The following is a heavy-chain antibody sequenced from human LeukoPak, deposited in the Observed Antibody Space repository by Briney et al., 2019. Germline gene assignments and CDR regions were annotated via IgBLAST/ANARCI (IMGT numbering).Heavy chain of an antibody. J-gene: IGHJ5*02. Sequence: GSLRLSCAASGFTFDDFAMSWVRQAPGKGLEWVSDINWNGGSTSYADSLKGRFTTSRDNAKNSLYLQMNSLRGDDTAVYYCVRQMIRFWFDPWGQGTRVTVSS. CDR3: VRQMIRFWFDP. CDR2: INWNGGST. D-gene: IGHD3-16*01. CDR1: GFTFDDFA. V-gene: IGHV3-20*04.